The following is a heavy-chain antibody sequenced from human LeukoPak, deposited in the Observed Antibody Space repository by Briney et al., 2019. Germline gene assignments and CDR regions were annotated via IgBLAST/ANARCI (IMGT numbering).Heavy chain of an antibody. D-gene: IGHD3-22*01. CDR3: ARTLDYYDRSGLSSFDY. CDR1: GYTFTSYG. Sequence: ASVKVSCKASGYTFTSYGINWVRQAPGQGLDWMGWISLYNGNTNYAQKLQGRVTMTTDTSTSTAYMELRSLGSGDTAVYYCARTLDYYDRSGLSSFDYWGQGTLVTVSS. CDR2: ISLYNGNT. J-gene: IGHJ4*02. V-gene: IGHV1-18*01.